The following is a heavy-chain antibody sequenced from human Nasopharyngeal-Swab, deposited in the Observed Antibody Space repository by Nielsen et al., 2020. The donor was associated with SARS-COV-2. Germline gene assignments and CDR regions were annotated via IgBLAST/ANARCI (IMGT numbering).Heavy chain of an antibody. D-gene: IGHD2-15*01. V-gene: IGHV3-64D*06. J-gene: IGHJ6*03. CDR3: VKGLGYCSGGSCYSRFCDYYYYMDV. Sequence: GESLKISCSASGFTFSSYAMHWVRQAPGKGLEYVSAISSNGGSTYYADSVKGRFTISRDNSKNTLYLQMSSLRAEDTAVYYCVKGLGYCSGGSCYSRFCDYYYYMDVWGKGTTVTVSS. CDR2: ISSNGGST. CDR1: GFTFSSYA.